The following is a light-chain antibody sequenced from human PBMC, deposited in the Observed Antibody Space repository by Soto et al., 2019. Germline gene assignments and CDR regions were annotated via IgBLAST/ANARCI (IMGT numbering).Light chain of an antibody. CDR2: EVT. J-gene: IGLJ1*01. Sequence: QSALTQPASVSGSPGQSITISCTGTSSDVGGYNYVSWHQHHPGKVPKLMIYEVTNRPSGVSNRFSGSKSGNTASLTISGLQAEDEADYYCTSYTSGITYIFGTGTKVTVL. V-gene: IGLV2-14*01. CDR3: TSYTSGITYI. CDR1: SSDVGGYNY.